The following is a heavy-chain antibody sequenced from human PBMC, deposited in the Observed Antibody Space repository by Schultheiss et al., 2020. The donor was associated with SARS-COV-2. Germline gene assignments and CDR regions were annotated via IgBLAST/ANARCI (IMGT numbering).Heavy chain of an antibody. D-gene: IGHD1-26*01. J-gene: IGHJ6*02. CDR2: ISGSGGST. CDR3: AKEGGSSAYYYYGMDV. CDR1: GFTLSSYD. V-gene: IGHV3-23*01. Sequence: GGSLRLSCAASGFTLSSYDVNWVRQAPGKGLEWVSAISGSGGSTYYADSVKGRFTISRDNSKNTMYLQMDSLRAEDTAVYYCAKEGGSSAYYYYGMDVWGQGTTVTVSS.